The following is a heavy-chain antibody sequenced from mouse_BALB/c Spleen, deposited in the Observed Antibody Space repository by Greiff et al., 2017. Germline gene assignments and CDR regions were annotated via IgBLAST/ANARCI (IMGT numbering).Heavy chain of an antibody. V-gene: IGHV1-69*01. CDR2: IDTSDSYT. CDR3: ARKKLTGTIYFDY. Sequence: QVQLQQSGAELVMPGASVKMSCKASGYTFTDYWMHWVKQRPGQGLEWIGAIDTSDSYTSYNQKFKGKATLTVDESSSTAYMQLSSLTSEDSAVYYCARKKLTGTIYFDYWGQGTTLTVSS. D-gene: IGHD4-1*01. J-gene: IGHJ2*01. CDR1: GYTFTDYW.